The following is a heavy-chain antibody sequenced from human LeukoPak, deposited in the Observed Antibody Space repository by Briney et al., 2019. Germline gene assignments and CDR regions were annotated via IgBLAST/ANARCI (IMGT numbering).Heavy chain of an antibody. CDR3: AAGIVGDRGW. D-gene: IGHD1-26*01. J-gene: IGHJ4*02. CDR1: GFTFRISA. Sequence: AASVTVSCKASGFTFRISAMQWVRQARGQRLEWIGWIVVGSGNTNYAQKFQERVTITRDMSTSTAYMELSSLRSDDTAVYYCAAGIVGDRGWWGQGTLVTVSS. V-gene: IGHV1-58*02. CDR2: IVVGSGNT.